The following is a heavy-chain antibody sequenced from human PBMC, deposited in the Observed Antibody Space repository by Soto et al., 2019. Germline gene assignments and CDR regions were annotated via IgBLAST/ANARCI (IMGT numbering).Heavy chain of an antibody. D-gene: IGHD4-17*01. CDR2: ISYDGSNK. CDR3: ARSRGGYGDEYYYYGMDV. Sequence: GGSLRLSCAASGFTFSSYAMHWVRQAPGKGLEWVAVISYDGSNKYYADSVKGRFTISRDNSKNTLYLQMNSLRAEDTAVYYCARSRGGYGDEYYYYGMDVWGQGTTVTVSS. V-gene: IGHV3-30-3*01. J-gene: IGHJ6*02. CDR1: GFTFSSYA.